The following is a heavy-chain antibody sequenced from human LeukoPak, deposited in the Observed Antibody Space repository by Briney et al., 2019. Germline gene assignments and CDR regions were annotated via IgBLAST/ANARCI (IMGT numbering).Heavy chain of an antibody. CDR1: GGSVSSGSYY. Sequence: SETLSLTCTVSGGSVSSGSYYWSWIRQPPGKGLEWIGYIYYSASTNYNPSLKSRVTISVDTSNNQFSLKLSSVTAADTAVYYCARWGIVGATLLDYYYGMDVWGQGTTVTVSS. D-gene: IGHD1-26*01. CDR2: IYYSAST. V-gene: IGHV4-61*01. CDR3: ARWGIVGATLLDYYYGMDV. J-gene: IGHJ6*02.